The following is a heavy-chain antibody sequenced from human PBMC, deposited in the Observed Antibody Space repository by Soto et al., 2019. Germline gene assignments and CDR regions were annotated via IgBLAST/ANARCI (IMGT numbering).Heavy chain of an antibody. Sequence: LPLTCDVSGGSISSGGYSRSWSRQSPGKGLEWIGYIYHSGSTYYYPSLKSRVTISVDRSKNQFSLKLSSVTAADTAVYYCSREGCSCEHDLFDPCSRGTLVTVSS. CDR1: GGSISSGGYS. V-gene: IGHV4-30-2*06. D-gene: IGHD2-2*01. CDR2: IYHSGST. CDR3: SREGCSCEHDLFDP. J-gene: IGHJ5*02.